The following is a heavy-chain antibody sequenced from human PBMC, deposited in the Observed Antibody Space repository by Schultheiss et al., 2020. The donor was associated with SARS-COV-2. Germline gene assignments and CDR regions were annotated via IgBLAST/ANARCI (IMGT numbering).Heavy chain of an antibody. V-gene: IGHV4-59*08. Sequence: SETLSLTCAVYGGSFSGYYWSWIRQPPGKGLEWIGYIYYSGSTYYNPSLKSRVTISVDTSKNQFSLKLSSVTAADTAVYYCARASIAAAGPSAFDIWGQGTMVTVSS. CDR2: IYYSGST. D-gene: IGHD6-13*01. J-gene: IGHJ3*02. CDR3: ARASIAAAGPSAFDI. CDR1: GGSFSGYY.